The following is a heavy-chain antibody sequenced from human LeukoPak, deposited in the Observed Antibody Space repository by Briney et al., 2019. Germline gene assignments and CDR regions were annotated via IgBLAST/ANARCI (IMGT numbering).Heavy chain of an antibody. CDR2: ISSSSSTI. J-gene: IGHJ6*02. CDR3: ARDITMVRGIIGYYYGMDV. Sequence: AGGSLRLTCATSGFTFSIYSMNWARHAPGKGLEWVSYISSSSSTIYYADSVKGRFTISRDNAKNSLYLQMNSLRDEDTAVYYCARDITMVRGIIGYYYGMDVWGQGTTVTVSS. D-gene: IGHD3-10*01. CDR1: GFTFSIYS. V-gene: IGHV3-48*02.